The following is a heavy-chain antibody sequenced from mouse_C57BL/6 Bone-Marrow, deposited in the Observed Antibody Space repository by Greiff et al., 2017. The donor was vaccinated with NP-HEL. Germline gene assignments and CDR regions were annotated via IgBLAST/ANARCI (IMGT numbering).Heavy chain of an antibody. D-gene: IGHD1-1*01. J-gene: IGHJ2*01. Sequence: VQLQQPGAELVKPGASVTLSCKASGYTFTSYWMHWVKQRPGQGLEWIGMIHPNSGSTNYNQKFKSKATLTVDKSSSTAYMQLSSLTSEDSAVYYCTRGDYGSRLDYWGQGTTLTVSA. CDR1: GYTFTSYW. CDR3: TRGDYGSRLDY. CDR2: IHPNSGST. V-gene: IGHV1-64*01.